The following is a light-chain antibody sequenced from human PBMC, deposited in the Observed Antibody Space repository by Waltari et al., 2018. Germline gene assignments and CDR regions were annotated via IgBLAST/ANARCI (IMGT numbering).Light chain of an antibody. J-gene: IGLJ1*01. CDR3: AAWDDSLGANV. CDR1: GYDLGRTN. Sequence: QSMLTQPPSASGTPGQRVPIPRSGRGYDLGRTNVLWYQQIPGTAPKLLIYNDKQRPSGVPDRFSASKSGTSSSLAISGLQSEDEADYHCAAWDDSLGANVFGTGTRVTVL. V-gene: IGLV1-44*01. CDR2: NDK.